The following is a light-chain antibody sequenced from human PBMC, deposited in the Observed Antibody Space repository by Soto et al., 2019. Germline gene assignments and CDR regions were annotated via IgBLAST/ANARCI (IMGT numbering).Light chain of an antibody. CDR2: EVS. Sequence: QSVLTQPPSASGSPGQSVTISCTGTSSDVGGFNYVSWHQQHPGKAPKVIIYEVSKRPSGVPDRFSGSKSGNTASPTVSGLQAEDEADYYCSSYAGSNNPLYVFGTGTKVTVL. CDR3: SSYAGSNNPLYV. V-gene: IGLV2-8*01. CDR1: SSDVGGFNY. J-gene: IGLJ1*01.